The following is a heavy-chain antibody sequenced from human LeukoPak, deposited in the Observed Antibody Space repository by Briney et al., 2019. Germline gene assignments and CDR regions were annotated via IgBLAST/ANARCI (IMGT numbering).Heavy chain of an antibody. J-gene: IGHJ1*01. CDR2: ISDSGGNT. V-gene: IGHV3-23*01. D-gene: IGHD2-2*01. CDR1: GFTFSSYG. Sequence: GGTLRLSCAASGFTFSSYGMSWVRQAPGKGLEWVSAISDSGGNTYYADSVKGRLTISRDNSKNTLYVQMNSLRAEDTAVYYCAKDFLYSYASRSSAEYFQHWGQGTLVTVSS. CDR3: AKDFLYSYASRSSAEYFQH.